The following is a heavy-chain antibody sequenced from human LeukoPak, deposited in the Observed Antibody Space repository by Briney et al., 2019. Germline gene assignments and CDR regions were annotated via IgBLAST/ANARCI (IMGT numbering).Heavy chain of an antibody. D-gene: IGHD3-3*01. CDR2: IKQDGSEK. CDR1: GGTFSSYA. J-gene: IGHJ4*02. CDR3: ARDDPTLFWSGSPFY. V-gene: IGHV3-7*01. Sequence: SCKASGGTFSSYAMSWVRQAPGKGLEWVANIKQDGSEKYYVDSVKGRFTISRDNAKNSLYLQMNSLRAEDTAVYYCARDDPTLFWSGSPFYWGQGTLVTVSS.